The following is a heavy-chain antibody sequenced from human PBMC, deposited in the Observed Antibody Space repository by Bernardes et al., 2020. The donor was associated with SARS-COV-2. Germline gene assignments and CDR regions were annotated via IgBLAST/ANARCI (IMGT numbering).Heavy chain of an antibody. CDR1: GFTFRTYD. Sequence: GGSLRLSCVASGFTFRTYDMHWVCQVKGKGLEWVSSIDSAGGTYYGDSVKGRFTVSRENEKTSLFLEMNNLSAGDTAVYYCSRGFLTAVAGSGVFDIWGQGMMVTVAS. J-gene: IGHJ3*02. V-gene: IGHV3-13*01. CDR3: SRGFLTAVAGSGVFDI. CDR2: IDSAGGT. D-gene: IGHD6-19*01.